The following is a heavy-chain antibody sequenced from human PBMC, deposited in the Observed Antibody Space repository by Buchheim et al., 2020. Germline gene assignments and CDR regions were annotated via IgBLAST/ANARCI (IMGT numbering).Heavy chain of an antibody. Sequence: QVQLQQWGAGLLKPSETLSLTCAVYGGSFSGYYWSWIRQPPGKGLEWIGEINHSGSTNYNPSLKSRVTISVDTSKNQFSLKLSSVTAADTAVYDCARGRIMITFGGVIAPYYYYGMDVWGQGTT. V-gene: IGHV4-34*01. J-gene: IGHJ6*02. CDR1: GGSFSGYY. CDR2: INHSGST. CDR3: ARGRIMITFGGVIAPYYYYGMDV. D-gene: IGHD3-16*02.